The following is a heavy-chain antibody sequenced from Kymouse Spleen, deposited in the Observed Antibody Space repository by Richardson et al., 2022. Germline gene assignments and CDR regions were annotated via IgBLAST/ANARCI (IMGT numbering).Heavy chain of an antibody. J-gene: IGHJ6*02. Sequence: EVQLVESGGGLVQPGGSLKLSCAASGFTFSGSAMHWVRQASGKGLEWVGRIRSKANSYATAYAASVKGRFTISRDDSKNTAYLQMNSLKTEDTAVYYCTWNYGGYYGMDVWGQGTTVTVSS. CDR1: GFTFSGSA. D-gene: IGHD1-7*01. V-gene: IGHV3-73*02. CDR2: IRSKANSYAT. CDR3: TWNYGGYYGMDV.